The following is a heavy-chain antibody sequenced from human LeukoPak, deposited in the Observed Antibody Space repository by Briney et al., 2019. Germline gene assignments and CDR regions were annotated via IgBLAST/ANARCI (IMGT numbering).Heavy chain of an antibody. Sequence: ASVKVSCKASGGTFSSYAISWVRQAPGQGLEWMGGIIPIFGTANYAQKFQGRVSITADESTSTAYMELSSLRSEDTAVYYCARSYRDYYGSGSYGDYWGQGTLVTVSS. J-gene: IGHJ4*02. CDR2: IIPIFGTA. CDR1: GGTFSSYA. V-gene: IGHV1-69*13. CDR3: ARSYRDYYGSGSYGDY. D-gene: IGHD3-10*01.